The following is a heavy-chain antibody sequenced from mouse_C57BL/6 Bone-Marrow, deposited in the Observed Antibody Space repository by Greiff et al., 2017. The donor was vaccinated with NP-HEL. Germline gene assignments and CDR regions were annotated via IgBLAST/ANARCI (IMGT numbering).Heavy chain of an antibody. CDR3: ARGGGYGSTWFAY. Sequence: QVQLQQPGAELVKPGASVKISCKASGYAFSSYWMNWVKQRPGKGLEWIGQIYPGDGDTNYNGKFKGKATLTADKSSSTAYMQLSSLTSEDSAVYFCARGGGYGSTWFAYWGQGTLVTVSA. CDR2: IYPGDGDT. D-gene: IGHD1-1*01. J-gene: IGHJ3*01. V-gene: IGHV1-80*01. CDR1: GYAFSSYW.